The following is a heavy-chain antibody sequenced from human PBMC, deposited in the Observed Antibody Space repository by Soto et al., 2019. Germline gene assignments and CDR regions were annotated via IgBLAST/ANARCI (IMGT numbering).Heavy chain of an antibody. J-gene: IGHJ4*02. CDR2: IYYSGST. Sequence: SETLSLTCTVSGGSISSGDYYWSWIRQPPGKGLEWIGYIYYSGSTYYNPSLKSRVTISVDTSKNQFSLRAEDTALYYCAKDSDTKRGPDYWGQGTLVTVSS. D-gene: IGHD3-10*01. CDR3: AKDSDTKRGPDY. V-gene: IGHV4-30-4*02. CDR1: GGSISSGDYY.